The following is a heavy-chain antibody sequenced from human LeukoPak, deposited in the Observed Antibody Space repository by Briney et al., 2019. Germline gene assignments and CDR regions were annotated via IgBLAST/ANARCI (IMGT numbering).Heavy chain of an antibody. J-gene: IGHJ4*02. V-gene: IGHV3-23*01. D-gene: IGHD2-8*02. CDR1: SGSFSGYY. Sequence: ETLSLTCGVYSGSFSGYYWTWFRQPPGKGLEWVSSIFPSGGEIHYADSVRGRFTISRDNSKSTLSLQMNSLRAEDTAIYYCATYRQVLLPFESWGQGTLVTVSS. CDR2: IFPSGGEI. CDR3: ATYRQVLLPFES.